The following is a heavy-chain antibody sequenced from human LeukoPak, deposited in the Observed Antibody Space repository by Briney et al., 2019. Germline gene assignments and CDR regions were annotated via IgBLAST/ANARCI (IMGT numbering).Heavy chain of an antibody. D-gene: IGHD4-17*01. V-gene: IGHV3-7*01. CDR1: GGSISTSNYY. Sequence: ETLSLTCTVSGGSISTSNYYWSWIRQPPGKGLEWVANIKQDGSEKYYVDSVKGRFTISRDNAKNSLYLQMNSLRAEDTAVYYCARTTPDYGDNDYWGQGTLVTVSS. J-gene: IGHJ4*02. CDR2: IKQDGSEK. CDR3: ARTTPDYGDNDY.